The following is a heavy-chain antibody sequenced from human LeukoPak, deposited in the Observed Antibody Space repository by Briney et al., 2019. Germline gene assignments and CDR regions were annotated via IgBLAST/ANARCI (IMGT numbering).Heavy chain of an antibody. D-gene: IGHD3-10*01. CDR2: ISGSGGST. Sequence: GGSLRLSCAASGFSFSSYAMSWVRQAPGKGLDWVSAISGSGGSTYYADSVKGRFTISRDNSKNTLYLQMNSLRAEDTAVYYCAKDGYYGSGSYLRVDYWGQGTLVTVSS. CDR1: GFSFSSYA. CDR3: AKDGYYGSGSYLRVDY. J-gene: IGHJ4*02. V-gene: IGHV3-23*01.